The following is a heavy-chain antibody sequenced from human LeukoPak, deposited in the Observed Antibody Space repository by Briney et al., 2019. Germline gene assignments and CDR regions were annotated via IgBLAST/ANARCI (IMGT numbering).Heavy chain of an antibody. Sequence: ASVKVSCKASGYTFTSYGISWVRQAPGQGLEWMGWISAYNGNTNYAQKLQGRVTMTTDTSTSTAYMELRSLRSDDTAVYYCARHYSSYCSGGSCYRREAFDIWGQGTMVTVSS. J-gene: IGHJ3*02. CDR1: GYTFTSYG. CDR3: ARHYSSYCSGGSCYRREAFDI. D-gene: IGHD2-15*01. V-gene: IGHV1-18*01. CDR2: ISAYNGNT.